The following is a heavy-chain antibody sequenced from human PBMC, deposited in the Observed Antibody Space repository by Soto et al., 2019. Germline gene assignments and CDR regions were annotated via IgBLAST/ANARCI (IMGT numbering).Heavy chain of an antibody. CDR3: ASSSHTHIYSSGWLDY. J-gene: IGHJ4*02. Sequence: QVQLVESGGGVVQPGRSLRLSCAASGFTFSSYAMHWVRQAPGKGLEWVAVISYDGSNKYYADSVKGRFTISRDNSKNTLYLQMNSLRAEDTAVYYCASSSHTHIYSSGWLDYWGQGTLVTVSS. CDR1: GFTFSSYA. D-gene: IGHD6-19*01. CDR2: ISYDGSNK. V-gene: IGHV3-30-3*01.